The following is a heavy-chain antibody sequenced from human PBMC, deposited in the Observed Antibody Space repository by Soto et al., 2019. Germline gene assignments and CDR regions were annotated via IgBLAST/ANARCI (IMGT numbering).Heavy chain of an antibody. CDR1: GGTFSNYP. Sequence: QVQLVQSGAEVKKPGSSVKVSCKASGGTFSNYPISWVRQAPGQGLEWMVGIIPIFGTVNYAQKFQGRVTITADESTRTAYMDLSSLRSEETAVYYCARGNHRWLQLWYFDLWGRGSLVTVSS. J-gene: IGHJ2*01. D-gene: IGHD5-12*01. V-gene: IGHV1-69*12. CDR2: IIPIFGTV. CDR3: ARGNHRWLQLWYFDL.